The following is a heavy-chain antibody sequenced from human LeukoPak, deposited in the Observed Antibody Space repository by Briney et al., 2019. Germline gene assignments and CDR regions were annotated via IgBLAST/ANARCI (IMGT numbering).Heavy chain of an antibody. CDR3: ARDLDVVYCGGDCYPY. J-gene: IGHJ4*02. CDR1: GGSISSYY. CDR2: IYYSGST. Sequence: SETLSLTCTVSGGSISSYYWSWIRQPPGKGLEWIGYIYYSGSTNYNPSLKSRVTISVDRSKNQFSLILSSVTAADTAVYYCARDLDVVYCGGDCYPYWGQGILVTVSS. D-gene: IGHD2-21*01. V-gene: IGHV4-59*12.